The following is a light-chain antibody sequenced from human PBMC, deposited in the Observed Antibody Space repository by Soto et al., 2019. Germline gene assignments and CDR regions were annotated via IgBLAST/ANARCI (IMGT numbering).Light chain of an antibody. CDR1: QSVSRY. CDR2: DAS. V-gene: IGKV3-11*01. CDR3: QQYGYSPIT. J-gene: IGKJ5*01. Sequence: EIVLTQSPATLSLSPGERATLSCRASQSVSRYLSWYQQKPGQAPRLLIYDASNRATDIPARFSGSGSGTDFTLTISSLEPEDFAVYYCQQYGYSPITFGQGTRLEIK.